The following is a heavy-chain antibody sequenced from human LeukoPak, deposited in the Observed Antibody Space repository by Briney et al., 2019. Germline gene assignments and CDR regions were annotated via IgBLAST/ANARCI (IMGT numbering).Heavy chain of an antibody. CDR1: GDTFSSYA. J-gene: IGHJ4*02. V-gene: IGHV1-69*05. Sequence: SVKVSCKASGDTFSSYAISWVRQAPGQGLEWMGRIIPIFGTANYAQKFQGRVTITTDESTSTAYMELSSLRSEDTAVYYCARGNYDFWSGRFDYWGQGTLVTVSS. CDR3: ARGNYDFWSGRFDY. D-gene: IGHD3-3*01. CDR2: IIPIFGTA.